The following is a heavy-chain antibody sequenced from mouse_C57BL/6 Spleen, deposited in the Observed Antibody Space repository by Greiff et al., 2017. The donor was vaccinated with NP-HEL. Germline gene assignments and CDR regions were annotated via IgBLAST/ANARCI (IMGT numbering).Heavy chain of an antibody. CDR3: ARSAQATYYFDY. CDR1: GYAFSSYW. CDR2: IYPGDGDT. D-gene: IGHD3-2*02. J-gene: IGHJ2*01. V-gene: IGHV1-80*01. Sequence: VKLQESGAELVKPGASVKISCKASGYAFSSYWMNWVKQRPGKGLEWIGQIYPGDGDTNYNGKFKGTATLTADKSSSTAYMQLSSLTSEDSAVYFCARSAQATYYFDYWGQGTTLTVSS.